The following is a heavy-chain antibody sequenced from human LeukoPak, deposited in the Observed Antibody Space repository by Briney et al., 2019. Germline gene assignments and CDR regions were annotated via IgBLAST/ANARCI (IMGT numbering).Heavy chain of an antibody. D-gene: IGHD6-13*01. V-gene: IGHV5-51*01. CDR3: ARSTSIAAAAFDY. CDR1: GYSFTSYW. J-gene: IGHJ4*02. Sequence: GESLKISCKGSGYSFTSYWIGRVRQMPGKGLEWMGIIYPGDSDTRCSPSFQGQVTISADKSISTAYLQWSSLKASDTAMYYCARSTSIAAAAFDYWGQGTLVTVSS. CDR2: IYPGDSDT.